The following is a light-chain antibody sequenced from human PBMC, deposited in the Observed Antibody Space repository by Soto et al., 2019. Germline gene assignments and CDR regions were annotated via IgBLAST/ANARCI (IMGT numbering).Light chain of an antibody. CDR3: LLSYSGVVV. CDR2: DTN. J-gene: IGLJ2*01. CDR1: TGAVTSSHF. V-gene: IGLV7-46*01. Sequence: QTVVTQEPSLTVSPGGTVTLTCGSSTGAVTSSHFPYWIQQKPGQVPRTLIYDTNNKHSWTPARFSGSLLGGKGALTLSGAQPEDEADYYCLLSYSGVVVFGGGTKLTVL.